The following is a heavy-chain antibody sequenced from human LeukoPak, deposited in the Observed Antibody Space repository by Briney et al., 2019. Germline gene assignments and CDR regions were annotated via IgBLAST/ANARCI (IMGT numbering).Heavy chain of an antibody. D-gene: IGHD3-10*01. CDR2: INHSGSV. J-gene: IGHJ4*02. CDR1: GVSFSAYY. Sequence: SETLSLTCAVYGVSFSAYYWTWIRQPPGKGLEWIGEINHSGSVNYNPSLKSRVTISVDTSKNQVSLRLASVTAADTAVYYCAREIRGVIMHYRYYFDYWGQGTLVTVSS. CDR3: AREIRGVIMHYRYYFDY. V-gene: IGHV4-34*01.